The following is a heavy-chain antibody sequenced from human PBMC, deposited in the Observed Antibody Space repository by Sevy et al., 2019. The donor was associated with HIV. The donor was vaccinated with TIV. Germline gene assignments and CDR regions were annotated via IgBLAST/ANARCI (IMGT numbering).Heavy chain of an antibody. V-gene: IGHV1-3*01. CDR2: VNACTGDT. D-gene: IGHD2-15*01. CDR3: ARDFCSVGSCYSAFVY. CDR1: GYTFTSYI. J-gene: IGHJ4*02. Sequence: ASVKVSCKASGYTFTSYIIYWVRQAPGQSLEWMGWVNACTGDTKYSQKFQGRVSITRDTSASTVYMELNSLRSEDTAVYYCARDFCSVGSCYSAFVYWGQGTLVTVSS.